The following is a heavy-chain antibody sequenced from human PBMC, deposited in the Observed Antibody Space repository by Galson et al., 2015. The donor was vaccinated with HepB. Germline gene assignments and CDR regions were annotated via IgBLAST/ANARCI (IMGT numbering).Heavy chain of an antibody. J-gene: IGHJ6*03. CDR3: ARFQDWPEGSYMDV. CDR1: GFTFSSYW. V-gene: IGHV3-7*01. CDR2: IKQDGSEK. Sequence: SLRLSCAASGFTFSSYWMSWVRQAPGKGLEWVANIKQDGSEKYYVDSVKGRFTISRDNAKNSLYLQMNSLRAEDTAVYYCARFQDWPEGSYMDVWGKGTTVTVSS. D-gene: IGHD3-9*01.